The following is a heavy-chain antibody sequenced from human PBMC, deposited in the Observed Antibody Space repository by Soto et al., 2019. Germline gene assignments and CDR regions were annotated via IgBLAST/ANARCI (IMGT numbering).Heavy chain of an antibody. D-gene: IGHD1-26*01. CDR1: GGSISSGGYY. J-gene: IGHJ3*02. V-gene: IGHV4-31*03. Sequence: QVQLQESGPGLVKPSQTLSLTCTVSGGSISSGGYYWSWIRQHPGKGLEWIGYIYYRGSTYYNPSLKSRVTMSVDTSKNQFSRKLSSVTAADTAVYYCARSIVGDQGPNAFDIWGQGTMVTVSS. CDR2: IYYRGST. CDR3: ARSIVGDQGPNAFDI.